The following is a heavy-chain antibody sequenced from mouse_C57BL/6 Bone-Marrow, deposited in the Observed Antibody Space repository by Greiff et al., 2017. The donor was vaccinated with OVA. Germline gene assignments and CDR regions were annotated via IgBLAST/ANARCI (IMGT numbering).Heavy chain of an antibody. CDR3: ARHSNYVSWFAY. D-gene: IGHD2-5*01. CDR2: ISNGGGST. CDR1: GFTFSDYY. J-gene: IGHJ3*01. Sequence: EVQLVESGGGLVQPGGSLKLSCAASGFTFSDYYMYWVRQTPEKRLEWVAYISNGGGSTYYPDTVKGRFTISRDNAKNTLYLQMSRLKSEDTAMYYCARHSNYVSWFAYWGQGTLVTVSA. V-gene: IGHV5-12*01.